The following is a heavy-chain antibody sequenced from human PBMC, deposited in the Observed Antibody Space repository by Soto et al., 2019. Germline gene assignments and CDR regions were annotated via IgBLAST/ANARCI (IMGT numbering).Heavy chain of an antibody. CDR3: ARESSPLGHCSSTSCFGFDP. Sequence: QVQLQESGPGLVKPSQTLSLTCTVSGGSISSGGYYWSWIRQHPGKGLEWIGYIYYSGSTYYNPSLKSRVTISVDTSKNQFSLKLGSVTAADTAVYYCARESSPLGHCSSTSCFGFDPWGQGTLVTVSS. V-gene: IGHV4-31*03. CDR1: GGSISSGGYY. CDR2: IYYSGST. D-gene: IGHD2-2*01. J-gene: IGHJ5*02.